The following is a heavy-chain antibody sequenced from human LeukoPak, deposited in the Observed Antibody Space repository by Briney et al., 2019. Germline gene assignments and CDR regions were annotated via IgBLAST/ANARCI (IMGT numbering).Heavy chain of an antibody. V-gene: IGHV4-38-2*02. D-gene: IGHD5-18*01. CDR2: IYHSGST. J-gene: IGHJ6*03. Sequence: SETLSLTCTVSGYSISSGYYWGWIRQPPVKGLEWIGSIYHSGSTYYNPSLKSRVTISVDTSKNQFSLKLSSATAADTAVYYCARDLGGYSDGSYYYYMDVWGKGTTVTVSS. CDR3: ARDLGGYSDGSYYYYMDV. CDR1: GYSISSGYY.